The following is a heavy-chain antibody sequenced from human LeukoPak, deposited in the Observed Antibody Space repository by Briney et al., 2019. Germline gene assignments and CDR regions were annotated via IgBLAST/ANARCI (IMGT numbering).Heavy chain of an antibody. CDR2: LSGSGGST. CDR1: GFTFSSYA. CDR3: AKGGEVVSATRVDY. D-gene: IGHD2-15*01. Sequence: GGSLRLSCAASGFTFSSYAMSWVRQAPGKGLEWVSALSGSGGSTYYADSVKGRFTISRENSKNTLYLQMNSLRAEDTTAYYCAKGGEVVSATRVDYWGQGTLVSVSS. V-gene: IGHV3-23*01. J-gene: IGHJ4*02.